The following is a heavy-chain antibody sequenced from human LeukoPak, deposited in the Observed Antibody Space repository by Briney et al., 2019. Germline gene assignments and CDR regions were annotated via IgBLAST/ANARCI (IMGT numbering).Heavy chain of an antibody. CDR1: GFTFSSYE. V-gene: IGHV3-48*03. CDR2: ISSSGSTI. D-gene: IGHD3-9*01. CDR3: AKEGGYFDWPFTFDY. Sequence: GGSLRLSCAASGFTFSSYEMNWVRQAPGKGLEWVSYISSSGSTIYYADSVKGRFTISRDNAKNSLYLQMNSLRAEDTAVYYCAKEGGYFDWPFTFDYWGQGILVTVSS. J-gene: IGHJ4*02.